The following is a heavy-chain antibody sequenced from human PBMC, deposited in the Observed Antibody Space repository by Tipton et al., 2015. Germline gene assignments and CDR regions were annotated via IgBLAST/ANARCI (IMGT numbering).Heavy chain of an antibody. CDR2: ISFSDTT. CDR1: GGSISNYY. J-gene: IGHJ6*02. V-gene: IGHV4-59*01. Sequence: TLSLTCTVSGGSISNYYWSWIRQPPGKGLEWIGYISFSDTTHYNPSLKSRITISLNTSKNQFSLKMSSVTAADTAVYFCARDLERGMDVWGQGTTVTVS. CDR3: ARDLERGMDV. D-gene: IGHD1-1*01.